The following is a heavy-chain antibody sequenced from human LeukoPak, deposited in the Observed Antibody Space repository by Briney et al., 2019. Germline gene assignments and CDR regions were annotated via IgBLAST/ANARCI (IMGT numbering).Heavy chain of an antibody. CDR1: GGSISSHY. CDR3: ARGEMATIEDAFDI. J-gene: IGHJ3*02. Sequence: PSETLSLTCTVSGGSISSHYWSWIRQSPGKGLEWIGYIYYSGSTNYNPSLKSRVTISVDTSKNQFSLKLSSVTAADTAVYYCARGEMATIEDAFDIWGQGTMVTDSS. CDR2: IYYSGST. V-gene: IGHV4-59*11. D-gene: IGHD5-24*01.